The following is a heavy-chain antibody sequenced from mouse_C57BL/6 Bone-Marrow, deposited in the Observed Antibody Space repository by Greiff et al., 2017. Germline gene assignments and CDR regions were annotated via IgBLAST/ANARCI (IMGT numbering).Heavy chain of an antibody. Sequence: EVKVVESGPGLAKPSQTLSLTCSVTGYSITSDYWNWIRKFPGNKLEYMGYISYSGSTYYNPSLKSRISITRDTSKNQYYLQLNSVTTEDTSTYYCARGRSYYWYFDVWGTGTTVTVSS. CDR2: ISYSGST. V-gene: IGHV3-8*01. D-gene: IGHD1-1*01. J-gene: IGHJ1*03. CDR1: GYSITSDY. CDR3: ARGRSYYWYFDV.